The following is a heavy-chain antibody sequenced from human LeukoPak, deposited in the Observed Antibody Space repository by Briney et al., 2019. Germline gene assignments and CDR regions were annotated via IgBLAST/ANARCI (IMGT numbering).Heavy chain of an antibody. CDR3: LGGTGWIFDY. CDR2: INGDGTST. J-gene: IGHJ4*02. CDR1: GFTFRTYW. Sequence: GGSLRLSCAASGFTFRTYWMHWVRQVPGKGLVWVSRINGDGTSTNYADSVKGRFTISRDNAKSTLYLQMNSLRAEDTAVYYCLGGTGWIFDYWGQGTLVTVSS. D-gene: IGHD6-19*01. V-gene: IGHV3-74*01.